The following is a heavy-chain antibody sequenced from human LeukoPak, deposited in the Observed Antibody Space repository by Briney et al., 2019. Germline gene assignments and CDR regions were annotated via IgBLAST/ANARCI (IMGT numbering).Heavy chain of an antibody. CDR2: ISGSGGST. CDR1: GLTFTSYA. D-gene: IGHD4-23*01. CDR3: AKDRGYGGNLDYYGMDV. Sequence: GGSLRLSCAASGLTFTSYAMSWVRQAPGKGLEWVSGISGSGGSTYYADSVKGRFTISRDNSKNTLYLQMNSLRAEDTAVYYCAKDRGYGGNLDYYGMDVWGQGTTVTVSS. J-gene: IGHJ6*02. V-gene: IGHV3-23*01.